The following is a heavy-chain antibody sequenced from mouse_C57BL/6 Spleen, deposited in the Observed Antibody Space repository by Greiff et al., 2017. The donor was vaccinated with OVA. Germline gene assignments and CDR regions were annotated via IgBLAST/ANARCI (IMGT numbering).Heavy chain of an antibody. J-gene: IGHJ1*03. CDR2: IYPRDGST. D-gene: IGHD1-1*01. CDR3: AREGYYGSSYYWYFDV. V-gene: IGHV1-85*01. Sequence: QVQLKESGPELVKPGASVKLSCKASGYTFTSYDINWVKQRPGQGLEWIGWIYPRDGSTKYNEKFKGKATLTVDTSSSTAYMELHSLTSEDSAVYFCAREGYYGSSYYWYFDVWGTGTTVTVSS. CDR1: GYTFTSYD.